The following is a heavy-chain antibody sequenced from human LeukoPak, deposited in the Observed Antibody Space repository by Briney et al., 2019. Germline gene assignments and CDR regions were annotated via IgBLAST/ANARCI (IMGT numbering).Heavy chain of an antibody. Sequence: SETLSLTCTVSGGSISSYYWSWIRQPPGKGLEWIGYIYYSGSTNYNPSLKSRVTISVDTSKNQFSLKLSSVTAADTAVYYCARVGGWNNWFDPWGQGTLVTVSS. J-gene: IGHJ5*02. CDR3: ARVGGWNNWFDP. CDR1: GGSISSYY. CDR2: IYYSGST. D-gene: IGHD6-19*01. V-gene: IGHV4-59*01.